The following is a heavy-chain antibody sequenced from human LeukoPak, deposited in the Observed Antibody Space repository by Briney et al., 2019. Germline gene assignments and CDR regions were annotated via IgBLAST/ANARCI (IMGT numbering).Heavy chain of an antibody. V-gene: IGHV4-38-2*02. CDR2: IYTSGST. J-gene: IGHJ4*02. CDR3: ARALVRGRVDY. CDR1: GYSISSGYH. D-gene: IGHD3-10*01. Sequence: SETLSLTCTVSGYSISSGYHWGWVRQPPGKGLEWIGRIYTSGSTNYNPSLKSRVTMSVDTSKNQFSLKLSSVTAADTAVYYCARALVRGRVDYWGQGTLVTVSS.